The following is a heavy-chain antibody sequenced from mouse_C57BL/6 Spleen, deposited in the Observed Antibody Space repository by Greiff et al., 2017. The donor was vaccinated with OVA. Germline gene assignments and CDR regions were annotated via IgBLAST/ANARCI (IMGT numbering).Heavy chain of an antibody. D-gene: IGHD1-1*01. CDR3: ARNPLLLRYFDY. Sequence: QVQLQQSDAELVKPGASVKISCKVSGYTFTDHTIHWLKQRPEQGLEWIGYIYPRDGSTKYNEKFKGKATLTADKSSSTAYMQRNSLTSEDSAVYFCARNPLLLRYFDYWGQGTTLTVSS. CDR2: IYPRDGST. J-gene: IGHJ2*01. CDR1: GYTFTDHT. V-gene: IGHV1-78*01.